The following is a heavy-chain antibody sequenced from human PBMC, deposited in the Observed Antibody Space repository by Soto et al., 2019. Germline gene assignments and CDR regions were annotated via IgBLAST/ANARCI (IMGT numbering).Heavy chain of an antibody. D-gene: IGHD6-19*01. J-gene: IGHJ4*02. V-gene: IGHV3-30*18. CDR3: AKDTYSSGWYGTTTDY. CDR2: ISYDGSNK. Sequence: PGGSLRLSCAASGVTFSSYGMQWVRQAPGKGLEWVAVISYDGSNKYYADSVKGRFTISRDNSKNTLYLQMNSLRAEDTAVYYCAKDTYSSGWYGTTTDYWGQGT. CDR1: GVTFSSYG.